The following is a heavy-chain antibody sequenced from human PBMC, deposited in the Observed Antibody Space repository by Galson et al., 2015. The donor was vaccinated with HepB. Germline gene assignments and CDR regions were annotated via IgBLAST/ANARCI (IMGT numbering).Heavy chain of an antibody. CDR3: ATCSGGSCYEVDY. V-gene: IGHV3-7*01. CDR1: GFTFSSYW. CDR2: IKQDGSEK. Sequence: SLRLSCAASGFTFSSYWMSWVRQAPGKGLEWVANIKQDGSEKYYVDSVKGRFTISRDNAKNSLYLQMNSLRAEDTAVYYCATCSGGSCYEVDYWGQGTLVTVSS. D-gene: IGHD2-15*01. J-gene: IGHJ4*02.